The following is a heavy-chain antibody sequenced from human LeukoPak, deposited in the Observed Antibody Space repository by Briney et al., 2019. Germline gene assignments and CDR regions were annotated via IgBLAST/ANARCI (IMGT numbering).Heavy chain of an antibody. CDR3: ARRIQLERRRGAFDI. CDR1: GGSISSSSYY. V-gene: IGHV4-39*01. D-gene: IGHD1-1*01. J-gene: IGHJ3*02. CDR2: IYYSGST. Sequence: SETLSLTCTVSGGSISSSSYYWGWIRQPPGKGLEWIGSIYYSGSTYYNPSLKSRVTISVDTSKNQFSLKLSSVTAADTAVYYCARRIQLERRRGAFDIWGQGTMVTVSS.